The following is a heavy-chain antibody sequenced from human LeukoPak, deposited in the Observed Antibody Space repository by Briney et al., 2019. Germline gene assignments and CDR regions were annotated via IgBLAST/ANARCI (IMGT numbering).Heavy chain of an antibody. CDR2: INAVNGHT. CDR3: ERGRGVATNQAYYLDD. Sequence: AAVEVSCKTSAYSSTPYATHWVRQAPEQRREWMGWINAVNGHTKYSQELQGTLTITRDTSANMVYMDLSSLRSEDKAVYYCERGRGVATNQAYYLDDWGQGTLVTVSS. CDR1: AYSSTPYA. D-gene: IGHD5-24*01. V-gene: IGHV1-3*03. J-gene: IGHJ4*02.